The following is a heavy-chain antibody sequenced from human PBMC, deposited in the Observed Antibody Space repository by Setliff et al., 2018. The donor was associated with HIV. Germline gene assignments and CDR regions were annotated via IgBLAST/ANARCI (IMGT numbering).Heavy chain of an antibody. Sequence: NPSETLSLTCTVSGDSISSDAYYWSWIRQHPEKGLEWVGYISYSGGSYYNPSLKSRISISMDTSKNQFSLKLKSVTAADTAVHYCARLNVEMFVVMAATPGWFGPWGQGILVTVSS. V-gene: IGHV4-31*03. J-gene: IGHJ5*02. CDR1: GDSISSDAYY. CDR3: ARLNVEMFVVMAATPGWFGP. CDR2: ISYSGGS. D-gene: IGHD2-15*01.